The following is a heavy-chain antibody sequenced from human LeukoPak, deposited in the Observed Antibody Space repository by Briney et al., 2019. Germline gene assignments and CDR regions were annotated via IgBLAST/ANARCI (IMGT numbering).Heavy chain of an antibody. D-gene: IGHD4-23*01. CDR1: GYTLTSYG. V-gene: IGHV1-18*01. Sequence: ASVKVSCKASGYTLTSYGISWVRQAPGQGLEWMGWISAYNGNTNYAQKLQGRVTMTTDTSTSTAYMELRSLRSDDTAVYYCARDLSTTVVTVGDYWGQGTLVTVSS. J-gene: IGHJ4*02. CDR3: ARDLSTTVVTVGDY. CDR2: ISAYNGNT.